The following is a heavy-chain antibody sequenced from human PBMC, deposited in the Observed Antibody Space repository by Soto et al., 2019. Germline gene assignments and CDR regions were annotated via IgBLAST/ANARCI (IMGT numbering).Heavy chain of an antibody. V-gene: IGHV5-51*01. CDR2: IYPSDSDI. Sequence: GESLKISCKTSGYSFTSHWIAWVRQMPGKGLEWMGIIYPSDSDIRYRPSFQGQVTISVDKSISTAYLRWSSLKASDTATYYCARQDYSNYRGGMDVWGQGTTVTVSS. CDR3: ARQDYSNYRGGMDV. D-gene: IGHD2-2*01. J-gene: IGHJ6*02. CDR1: GYSFTSHW.